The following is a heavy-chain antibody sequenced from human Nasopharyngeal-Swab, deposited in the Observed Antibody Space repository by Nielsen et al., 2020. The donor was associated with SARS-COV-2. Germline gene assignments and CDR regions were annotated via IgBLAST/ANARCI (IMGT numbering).Heavy chain of an antibody. Sequence: ASVKVSCKVSGYTLTELSMHWVRQAPGKGLEWMGGFDPEDGETIYAQKFQGRVTMTEDTSTDTAYMELSSLRSEDTAVYYCARDDFLGGYCSSTSCYGKYGMDVWGQGTTVTVSS. D-gene: IGHD2-2*03. J-gene: IGHJ6*02. V-gene: IGHV1-24*01. CDR1: GYTLTELS. CDR3: ARDDFLGGYCSSTSCYGKYGMDV. CDR2: FDPEDGET.